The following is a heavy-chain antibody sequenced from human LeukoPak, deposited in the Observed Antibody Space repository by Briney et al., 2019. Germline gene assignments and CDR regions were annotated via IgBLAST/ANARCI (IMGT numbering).Heavy chain of an antibody. CDR3: AKDGRGHYYDSSGSAEYFQH. D-gene: IGHD3-22*01. CDR2: ISGSGGCT. Sequence: GGSLRLSCAASGFTFSSYAMSWVRQAPGKGLEWVSAISGSGGCTYYADSVKGRFTISRDNSKNTLYLQMNSLRAEDTAVYYCAKDGRGHYYDSSGSAEYFQHWGQGTLVTVSS. CDR1: GFTFSSYA. V-gene: IGHV3-23*01. J-gene: IGHJ1*01.